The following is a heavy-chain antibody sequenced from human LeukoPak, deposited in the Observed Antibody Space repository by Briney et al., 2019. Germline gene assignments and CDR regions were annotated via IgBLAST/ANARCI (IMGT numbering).Heavy chain of an antibody. Sequence: GGSLRLSCAASGFTFNNYSMNWARQAPGKGLVWVSSLNSSSIYIYYADSLKGRFTISRDNAKNSLYLQMNSLRAEDTAVYYCAREDRYCSSTSCSGNAFDIWGQGTMVTVSS. J-gene: IGHJ3*02. V-gene: IGHV3-21*01. CDR3: AREDRYCSSTSCSGNAFDI. D-gene: IGHD2-2*01. CDR2: LNSSSIYI. CDR1: GFTFNNYS.